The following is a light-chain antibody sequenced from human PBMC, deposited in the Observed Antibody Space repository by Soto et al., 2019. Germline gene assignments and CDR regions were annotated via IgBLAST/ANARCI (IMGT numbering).Light chain of an antibody. Sequence: DIQMTQSPSTLSASVGDRVTITCRASQSISSWLAWYQQKPGKAPKLLIYKASSLESGVPSRFSGSGSGTELYLTISSLQPDDFATYYCQQYNSYSRTFGQGTKVEIK. CDR2: KAS. J-gene: IGKJ1*01. CDR1: QSISSW. V-gene: IGKV1-5*03. CDR3: QQYNSYSRT.